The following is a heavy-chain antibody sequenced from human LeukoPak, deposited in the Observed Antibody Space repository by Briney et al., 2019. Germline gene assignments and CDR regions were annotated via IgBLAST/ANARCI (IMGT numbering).Heavy chain of an antibody. Sequence: SETLSLTCTVSGYSISSGYYWGWIRQPPGKGLEWIGSIYHSGSTYYNPSLMSRVTISVDTSKNQFSLKLSSVTAADTAVYYCARDGRYSNSWSYFDYWGQGTLVTVSS. V-gene: IGHV4-38-2*02. CDR1: GYSISSGYY. CDR2: IYHSGST. D-gene: IGHD6-13*01. CDR3: ARDGRYSNSWSYFDY. J-gene: IGHJ4*02.